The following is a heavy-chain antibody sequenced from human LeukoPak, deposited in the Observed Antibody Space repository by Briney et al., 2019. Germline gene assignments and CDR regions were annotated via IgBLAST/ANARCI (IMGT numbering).Heavy chain of an antibody. CDR1: GGSISSSSYY. J-gene: IGHJ3*02. V-gene: IGHV4-39*01. D-gene: IGHD3-22*01. CDR3: ARHIYSSSTSGAFDI. CDR2: IYYSGST. Sequence: SETLSLTCTVSGGSISSSSYYWGWIRQPPGKGLEWIGSIYYSGSTYYNPSLKSRVTISVDTSKNQFSLKLSSVTAADTAVHYCARHIYSSSTSGAFDIWGQGTMVTVSS.